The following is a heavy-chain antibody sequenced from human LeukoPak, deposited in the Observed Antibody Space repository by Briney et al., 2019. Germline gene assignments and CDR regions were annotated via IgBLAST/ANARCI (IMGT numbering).Heavy chain of an antibody. Sequence: PSETLSLTCAVYGGSFSGYYWSWIRQPPGKGLEWIGEINHSGSTNYNPSLKSRVTISVDTSKNQFSLKLSSVTAAGTAVYYCARPRYCSGGSCYPNWFDPWGQGTLVTVSS. CDR2: INHSGST. CDR3: ARPRYCSGGSCYPNWFDP. D-gene: IGHD2-15*01. CDR1: GGSFSGYY. V-gene: IGHV4-34*01. J-gene: IGHJ5*02.